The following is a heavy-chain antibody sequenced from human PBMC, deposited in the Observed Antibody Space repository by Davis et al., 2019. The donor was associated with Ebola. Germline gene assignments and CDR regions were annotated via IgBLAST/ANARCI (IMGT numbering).Heavy chain of an antibody. J-gene: IGHJ6*02. CDR3: AKGRGGYYYYGMDV. V-gene: IGHV3-9*01. CDR2: ISWNSGSI. Sequence: SLRLSCAASGFTFDDYAMHWVRQAPGKGLEWVSGISWNSGSIGYADSVKGRFTISRDNAKNSLYLQMNSLRAEDTALYYCAKGRGGYYYYGMDVWGQGTTVTVSS. CDR1: GFTFDDYA. D-gene: IGHD3-10*01.